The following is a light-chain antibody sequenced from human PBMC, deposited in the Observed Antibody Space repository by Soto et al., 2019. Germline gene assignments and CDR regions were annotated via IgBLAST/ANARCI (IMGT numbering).Light chain of an antibody. CDR2: KAS. J-gene: IGKJ1*01. CDR1: QTISSW. V-gene: IGKV1-5*03. CDR3: QQYHSYPWT. Sequence: DIQMTQSPSTLSASVGDIVTITCRASQTISSWLAWYQQKPGKAPKLLIYKASSLESGVPSRFSGSGSGTEFTLTISSLQPDDFATYYCQQYHSYPWTFGQGTKVEFK.